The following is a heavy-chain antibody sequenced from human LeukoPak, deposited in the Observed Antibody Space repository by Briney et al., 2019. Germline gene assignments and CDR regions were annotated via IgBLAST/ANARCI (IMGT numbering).Heavy chain of an antibody. D-gene: IGHD2-21*02. V-gene: IGHV3-21*01. CDR3: ARSAYCGGDCYSRGYYFDY. CDR1: GFTSSSYS. Sequence: GGSLRLSCAASGFTSSSYSMNWVRLAPGKGLEWVSSISSSSSYIYYADSVKGRFTISRDNAKNSLYLQMNSLRAEDTAVYYCARSAYCGGDCYSRGYYFDYWGQGTLVTVSS. J-gene: IGHJ4*02. CDR2: ISSSSSYI.